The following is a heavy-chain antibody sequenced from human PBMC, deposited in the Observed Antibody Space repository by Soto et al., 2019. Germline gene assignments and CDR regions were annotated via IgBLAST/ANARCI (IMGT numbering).Heavy chain of an antibody. CDR2: ISGSGGST. V-gene: IGHV3-23*01. Sequence: EVQMLESGGGLIQPGGSLRLSCAASGFTFSSYAMSWVRHAPGKGLEWVSAISGSGGSTYYANSVKGRFTISRDNSKNTLYLQMNSLRAEDTAVYYCAKDLYDILIGYYTPLFSYWGQGTLVTVSS. CDR1: GFTFSSYA. D-gene: IGHD3-9*01. CDR3: AKDLYDILIGYYTPLFSY. J-gene: IGHJ4*02.